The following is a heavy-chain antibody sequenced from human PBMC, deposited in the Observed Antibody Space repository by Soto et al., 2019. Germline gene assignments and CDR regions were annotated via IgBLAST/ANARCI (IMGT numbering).Heavy chain of an antibody. D-gene: IGHD6-13*01. CDR1: GFTFSNSD. CDR2: VSWNGSRT. J-gene: IGHJ4*02. Sequence: GGSLRLSCAASGFTFSNSDMNWVHQAPGKGLEWVSGVSWNGSRTHYADSVKGRFIISRDNSRNTLYLQTNSLRAEDTAVYYCAKGLYSSSWYWSDYWGQGTLVTVSS. V-gene: IGHV3-35*01. CDR3: AKGLYSSSWYWSDY.